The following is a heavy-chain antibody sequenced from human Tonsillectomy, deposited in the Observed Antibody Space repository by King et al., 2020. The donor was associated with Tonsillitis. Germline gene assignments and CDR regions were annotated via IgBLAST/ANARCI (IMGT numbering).Heavy chain of an antibody. CDR3: AREWEGPYDSSGYLKP. CDR1: GYTFTGYY. D-gene: IGHD3-22*01. Sequence: QLVQSGAEVKKPGASVKVSCKASGYTFTGYYMHWVRQAPGQGLEWMGWINPNSGGTNYAQKFQGRVTMTRDTPISTAYMELSRLRSDDTAVYYCAREWEGPYDSSGYLKPWGQGTLVTVSS. CDR2: INPNSGGT. J-gene: IGHJ5*02. V-gene: IGHV1-2*02.